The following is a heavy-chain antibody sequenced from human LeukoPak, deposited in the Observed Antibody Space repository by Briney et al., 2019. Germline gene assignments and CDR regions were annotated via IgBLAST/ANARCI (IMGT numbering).Heavy chain of an antibody. CDR2: ISGSGGST. J-gene: IGHJ5*02. Sequence: GGSLRLSCAASGFTFSSYAMSWVRQAPGKGLEWVSAISGSGGSTYYADSVKGRFTISRDNAKNTVYLQMDSLKGEDTAIYYCARGTEGFDPWGQGTLVTVSS. V-gene: IGHV3-23*01. CDR1: GFTFSSYA. CDR3: ARGTEGFDP.